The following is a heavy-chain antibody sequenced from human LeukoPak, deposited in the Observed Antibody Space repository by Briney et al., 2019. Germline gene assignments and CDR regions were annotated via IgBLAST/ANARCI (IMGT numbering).Heavy chain of an antibody. CDR3: ARDSFDY. CDR2: IKHDGSEK. Sequence: GGSLRLSCAASGFTLSTYWMSWVRQAPGKGLEWVANIKHDGSEKYYVDSVKGRFTISRDNAKNSLYLQMNSLRAEDTAVYYCARDSFDYWGQGTLVTVSS. CDR1: GFTLSTYW. V-gene: IGHV3-7*05. J-gene: IGHJ4*02.